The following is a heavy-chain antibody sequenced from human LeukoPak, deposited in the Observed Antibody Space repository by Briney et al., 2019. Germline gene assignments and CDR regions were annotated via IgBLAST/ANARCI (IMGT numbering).Heavy chain of an antibody. V-gene: IGHV4-39*01. CDR1: GGSITTTDFD. CDR3: ARFKGGTGFDY. D-gene: IGHD1-26*01. CDR2: ISSSGKA. Sequence: PSETLSLTCAVSGGSITTTDFDWAWIRQPPGQGFEWIATISSSGKAYYYPSLMSRVTIDTSKNQFSLDVTSVTAADTGLFHCARFKGGTGFDYWGRGILVIVS. J-gene: IGHJ4*02.